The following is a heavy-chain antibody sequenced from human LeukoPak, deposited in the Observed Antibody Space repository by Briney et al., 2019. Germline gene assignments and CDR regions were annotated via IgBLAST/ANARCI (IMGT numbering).Heavy chain of an antibody. CDR3: ARGTSPLDY. V-gene: IGHV1-69*05. CDR1: GGTFSSYA. Sequence: GASVNVSCKASGGTFSSYAISWVRQAPGQGLEWMGGIIPIFGTANYAQKFQGRVTITTDESTSTAYMELSSLRSEDTAVYYCARGTSPLDYWGQGTLVTVSS. J-gene: IGHJ4*02. CDR2: IIPIFGTA.